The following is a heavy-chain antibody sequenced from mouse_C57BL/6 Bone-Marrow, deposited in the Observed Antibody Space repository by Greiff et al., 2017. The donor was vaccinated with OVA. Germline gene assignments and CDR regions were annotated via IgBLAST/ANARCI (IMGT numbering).Heavy chain of an antibody. D-gene: IGHD2-3*01. V-gene: IGHV3-6*01. CDR1: GYSITSGYY. CDR3: ARDGYYNNFDY. Sequence: DVKLQESGPGLVKPSQSLSLTCSVTGYSITSGYYWNWIRQFPGNKLEWMGYISYDGSNNYNPSLKNRISITRDTSKNQFFLKLNSVTTEDTATYYCARDGYYNNFDYWGQGTTLTVSS. J-gene: IGHJ2*01. CDR2: ISYDGSN.